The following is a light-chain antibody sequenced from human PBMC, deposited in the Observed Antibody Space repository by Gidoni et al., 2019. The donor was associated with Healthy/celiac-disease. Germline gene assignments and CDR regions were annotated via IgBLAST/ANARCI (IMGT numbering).Light chain of an antibody. CDR3: SSYAGSNPL. J-gene: IGLJ2*01. V-gene: IGLV2-8*01. CDR2: EVS. Sequence: QPALTQPPPASGSPGQSVTISCTGTSSDVGGYTYVSWYQQHPGKAPKLIIYEVSKRPSGVPDRFSGSKSGNTASLTVSGLQAEDEADYYCSSYAGSNPLFGGGTKLTVL. CDR1: SSDVGGYTY.